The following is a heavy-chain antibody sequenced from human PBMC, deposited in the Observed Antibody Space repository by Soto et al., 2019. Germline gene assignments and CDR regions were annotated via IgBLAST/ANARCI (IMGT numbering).Heavy chain of an antibody. CDR3: ARLSLGDYYDSSGYSFGAYGMDV. V-gene: IGHV4-39*01. D-gene: IGHD3-22*01. CDR2: IYYSGST. CDR1: GGSISSSSYY. Sequence: SETLSLTCTVSGGSISSSSYYWGWIRQPPGKGLEWIGSIYYSGSTYYNPSLKSRVTISVDTSKNQFSLKLSSVTAADTAAYYCARLSLGDYYDSSGYSFGAYGMDVWGQGTTVTVSS. J-gene: IGHJ6*02.